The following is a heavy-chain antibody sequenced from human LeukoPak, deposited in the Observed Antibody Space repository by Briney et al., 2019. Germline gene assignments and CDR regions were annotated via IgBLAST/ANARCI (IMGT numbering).Heavy chain of an antibody. V-gene: IGHV4-39*01. J-gene: IGHJ4*02. CDR2: IYYSGST. D-gene: IGHD3-3*01. CDR1: GGSISSSSYY. Sequence: SETLSLTCTVSGGSISSSSYYWGWICQPPGKGLEWIGSIYYSGSTYYNPSLKSRVTISVDTSKNQISLKLSSVTAADTAVYYCARTRTGFWSGYYVDYWGQGTLVTVSS. CDR3: ARTRTGFWSGYYVDY.